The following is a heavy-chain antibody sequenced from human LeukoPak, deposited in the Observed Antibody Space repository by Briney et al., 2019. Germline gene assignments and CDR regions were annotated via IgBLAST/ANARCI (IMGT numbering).Heavy chain of an antibody. CDR2: IYYSGST. Sequence: SETLSLTCTVSGGSVSSYYWSWIRQPPGKGLEWIGYIYYSGSTNYNPSLKSRVTISVDTSKNQFSLKLSSVTAADTAVYCCARDRDYYGSGSYYKGLYYYYYYMDVWGKGTTVTISS. CDR1: GGSVSSYY. V-gene: IGHV4-59*02. J-gene: IGHJ6*03. CDR3: ARDRDYYGSGSYYKGLYYYYYYMDV. D-gene: IGHD3-10*01.